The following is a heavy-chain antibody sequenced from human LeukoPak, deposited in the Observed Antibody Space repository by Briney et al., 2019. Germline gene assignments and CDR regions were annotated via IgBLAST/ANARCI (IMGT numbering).Heavy chain of an antibody. CDR3: AREGGGDYEYYYYYMDV. D-gene: IGHD4-17*01. J-gene: IGHJ6*03. CDR1: GGSISSSSYY. Sequence: SETLSLTCTASGGSISSSSYYWGWIRQPPEKGLEWIGSIYYSGSTYYNPSLKSRVTISVDTSKNQFSLKLSSVTAADTAVYYCAREGGGDYEYYYYYMDVWGKGTTVTVSS. CDR2: IYYSGST. V-gene: IGHV4-39*07.